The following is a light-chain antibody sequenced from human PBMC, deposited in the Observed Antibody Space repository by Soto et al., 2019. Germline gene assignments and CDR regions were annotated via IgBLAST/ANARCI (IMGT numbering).Light chain of an antibody. CDR1: QSVSSN. V-gene: IGKV3-15*01. J-gene: IGKJ2*01. Sequence: EIVMTQSPATLSVSPGERATLSCRASQSVSSNLAWYQQKPGQAPRLLIYGASTRATGIPARFSGSGSGTEFTLTISSLQSEDFAVYFCQHHNNWPALYTFGQGTKLEIK. CDR3: QHHNNWPALYT. CDR2: GAS.